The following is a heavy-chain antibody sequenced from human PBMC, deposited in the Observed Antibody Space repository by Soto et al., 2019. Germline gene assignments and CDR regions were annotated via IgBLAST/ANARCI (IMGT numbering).Heavy chain of an antibody. J-gene: IGHJ6*02. CDR3: ARAGCDGGSCYTLVGLRYGMDV. V-gene: IGHV3-30-3*01. D-gene: IGHD2-15*01. Sequence: QVQLVESGGGVVQPERSLRLSCAASGFTFRSYAMHWVRQAPGKGLEWVAVISYDGSNKYYADSVKGRFTISRDNSKNTLYLQMNSLRAEDTAVYYCARAGCDGGSCYTLVGLRYGMDVWGQGTTVTVSS. CDR1: GFTFRSYA. CDR2: ISYDGSNK.